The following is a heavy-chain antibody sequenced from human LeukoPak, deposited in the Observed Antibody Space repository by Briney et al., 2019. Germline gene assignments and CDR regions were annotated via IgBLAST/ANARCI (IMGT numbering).Heavy chain of an antibody. CDR3: ARVIYGGWEGELSD. Sequence: PGGSLRLSCAASGFTFSSYWMHWVRQAPGQGLLRVSRITSAGRTTSNAASVMSRFTISRYNAKNTLYLQMNSLRAEDTAVYYCARVIYGGWEGELSDWGQGTLVTVSS. CDR1: GFTFSSYW. V-gene: IGHV3-74*01. D-gene: IGHD4-23*01. J-gene: IGHJ4*02. CDR2: ITSAGRTT.